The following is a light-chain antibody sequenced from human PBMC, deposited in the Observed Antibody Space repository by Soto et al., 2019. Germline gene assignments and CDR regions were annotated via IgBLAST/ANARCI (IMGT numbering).Light chain of an antibody. CDR1: ESVTSTY. Sequence: EIVLPQSPGTLSLSPGERATLSCRTSESVTSTYLAWYQQKPGQPPRLLIYGASSRATDIPDRLSGSGSGTYFTLSISRLEPEDFAVYYGQLFGSSPRYTFGRGTKLEIK. CDR2: GAS. CDR3: QLFGSSPRYT. V-gene: IGKV3-20*01. J-gene: IGKJ2*01.